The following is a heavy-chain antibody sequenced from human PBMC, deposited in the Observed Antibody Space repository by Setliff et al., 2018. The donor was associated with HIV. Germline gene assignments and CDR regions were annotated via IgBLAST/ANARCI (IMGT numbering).Heavy chain of an antibody. J-gene: IGHJ6*04. CDR2: IHTSGST. CDR3: ARDVGEQLDV. Sequence: PSETLSLTCTVSGGSISSGSYYWSWIRQPAGKGLEWIGRIHTSGSTNYNPSLDSRVTMSVDTSKNQFSLKLSSVTAADTAVYYCARDVGEQLDVWGKGTTVTVSS. V-gene: IGHV4-61*02. CDR1: GGSISSGSYY.